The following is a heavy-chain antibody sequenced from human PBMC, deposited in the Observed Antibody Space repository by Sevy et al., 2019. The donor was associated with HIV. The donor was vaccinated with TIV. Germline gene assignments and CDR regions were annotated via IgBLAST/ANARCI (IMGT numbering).Heavy chain of an antibody. J-gene: IGHJ3*02. CDR2: IWYDGSNK. D-gene: IGHD3-3*01. CDR1: GFTFSSYG. Sequence: GESLKISCAASGFTFSSYGMHWVRQAPGKGLEWVAVIWYDGSNKYYADSVKGRFTISRDNSKNTLYLQMNSLRAEDTAVYYCARESYYDFWSGYVHAFYIWGQGTMVTVSS. V-gene: IGHV3-33*01. CDR3: ARESYYDFWSGYVHAFYI.